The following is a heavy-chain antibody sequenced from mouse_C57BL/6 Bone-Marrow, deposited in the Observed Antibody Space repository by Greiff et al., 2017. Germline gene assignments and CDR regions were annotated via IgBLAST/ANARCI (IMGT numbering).Heavy chain of an antibody. J-gene: IGHJ2*01. CDR1: GYTFPSYW. CDR2: IYPSDSET. CDR3: ARGIYVDY. Sequence: QVQLQQPGAELVRPGSSVKLSCTASGYTFPSYWMDWVKPRPGQGLEWIGNIYPSDSETHYNQKFKDKATWTVDKSSSPASRQLSSLTAEDSAVYYGARGIYVDYWGQGTTLTVSS. V-gene: IGHV1-61*01.